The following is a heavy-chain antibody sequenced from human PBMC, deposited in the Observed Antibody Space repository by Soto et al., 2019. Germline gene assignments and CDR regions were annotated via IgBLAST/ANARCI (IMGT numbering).Heavy chain of an antibody. CDR1: AFTFRNYW. CDR3: ARASSSTSGAIDY. CDR2: IKEDGSEK. V-gene: IGHV3-7*04. D-gene: IGHD2-2*01. J-gene: IGHJ4*02. Sequence: EVQLVESGGSLVQPGGSLRLSCAASAFTFRNYWMSWVRQAPGKGLECVAKIKEDGSEKYYVDSVKGRFTISRDNAKNSVYLQTNSLTVEDTAMYYCARASSSTSGAIDYWGQGTLVTVSS.